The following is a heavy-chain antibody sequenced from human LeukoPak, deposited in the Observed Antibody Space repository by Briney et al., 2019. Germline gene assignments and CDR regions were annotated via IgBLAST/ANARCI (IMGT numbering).Heavy chain of an antibody. J-gene: IGHJ4*02. V-gene: IGHV3-23*01. CDR3: AKVEATRLDY. D-gene: IGHD1-26*01. CDR1: GFTFTNYW. CDR2: ISNNGGGT. Sequence: PGGSLRLSCAASGFTFTNYWMLCVPQSPGNGLESVSAISNNGGGTYYADSVKGRFTISRDNSKNTLYLQMNSLRAADTAVYFCAKVEATRLDYWGPGTLVTVSS.